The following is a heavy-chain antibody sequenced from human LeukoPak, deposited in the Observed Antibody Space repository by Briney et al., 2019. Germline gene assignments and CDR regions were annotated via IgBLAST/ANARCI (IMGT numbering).Heavy chain of an antibody. V-gene: IGHV4-59*01. CDR2: IYYSGST. Sequence: SETLSLTCTVSGGSISSYYWSWIRQPPGKGLEWIGYIYYSGSTNYNPSLKSRVTISVDTSKNQFSLKLSSVTAADTAVYYCARVLRYFGWWEFAYWGQGTLVTVSS. J-gene: IGHJ4*02. D-gene: IGHD3-9*01. CDR1: GGSISSYY. CDR3: ARVLRYFGWWEFAY.